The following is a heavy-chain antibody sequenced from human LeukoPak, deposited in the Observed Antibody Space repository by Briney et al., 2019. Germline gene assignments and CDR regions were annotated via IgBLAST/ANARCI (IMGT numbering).Heavy chain of an antibody. CDR2: IKYDGSHT. CDR3: GRDISWGAFDI. CDR1: GFTFRNYG. D-gene: IGHD3-16*01. Sequence: GSLRLSCEASGFTFRNYGMNWVRQAPGKGLEWVAGIKYDGSHTYYADSVKGRFTISRDDSKNTVYLQMNSLGAEDTAVCHCGRDISWGAFDIWGQGTMVTVSS. V-gene: IGHV3-33*01. J-gene: IGHJ3*02.